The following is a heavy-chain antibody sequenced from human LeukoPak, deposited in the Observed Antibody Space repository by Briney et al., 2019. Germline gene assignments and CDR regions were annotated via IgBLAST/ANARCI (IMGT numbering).Heavy chain of an antibody. D-gene: IGHD6-6*01. CDR1: GGSFSGYY. J-gene: IGHJ6*03. Sequence: SETLSLTCAVYGGSFSGYYWSWIRQPPGKGLEWIGEINHSGSTNYNTSLKSRVTISVDTSKNQFSLKLSSVTAADTAVYYCARAGWGIAARIQRRYYYMDVWGKGTMVTVSS. V-gene: IGHV4-34*01. CDR3: ARAGWGIAARIQRRYYYMDV. CDR2: INHSGST.